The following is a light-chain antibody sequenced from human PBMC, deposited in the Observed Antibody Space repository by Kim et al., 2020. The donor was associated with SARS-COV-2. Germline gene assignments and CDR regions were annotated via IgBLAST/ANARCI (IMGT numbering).Light chain of an antibody. Sequence: EIVLTQSPGTLSLSPGERATLSCRASQSVTNTYLAWYQQKPGQAPRLLIYDASSRATGIPDRFSGSGSGTDFTLTISRLEPEDFAVYYCQYYSTSLWTFGQGTKVDIK. CDR3: QYYSTSLWT. CDR2: DAS. V-gene: IGKV3-20*01. CDR1: QSVTNTY. J-gene: IGKJ1*01.